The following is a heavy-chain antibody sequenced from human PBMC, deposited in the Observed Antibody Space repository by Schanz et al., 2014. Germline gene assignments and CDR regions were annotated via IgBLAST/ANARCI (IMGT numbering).Heavy chain of an antibody. V-gene: IGHV1-46*01. CDR2: INPSGGST. CDR3: ASSGAGYSSSWDFDY. Sequence: QVQLVQSGAEVKKPGASVKVSCKASGYTFISYGINWVRQAPGQGLEWMGMINPSGGSTTYAQKFQGRVTMTRDTSTSTVYMELSSLRSEDTAVYYCASSGAGYSSSWDFDYWGQGTLVTVSS. D-gene: IGHD6-13*01. J-gene: IGHJ4*02. CDR1: GYTFISYG.